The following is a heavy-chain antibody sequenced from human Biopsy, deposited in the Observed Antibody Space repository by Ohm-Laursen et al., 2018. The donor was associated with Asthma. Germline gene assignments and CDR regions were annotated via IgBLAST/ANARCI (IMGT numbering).Heavy chain of an antibody. CDR1: GGTFNTYV. V-gene: IGHV1-69*13. CDR3: ARKAGSCISRTCYSLDF. Sequence: GASVKVSCKSLGGTFNTYVIGWVRQAPGQGLGWMGGINSVFGTTTYPQKFQDRVTITADDSTSTVYMELNSLRSEDTAVYYCARKAGSCISRTCYSLDFWGQGTLVTVSS. CDR2: INSVFGTT. J-gene: IGHJ4*02. D-gene: IGHD2-2*01.